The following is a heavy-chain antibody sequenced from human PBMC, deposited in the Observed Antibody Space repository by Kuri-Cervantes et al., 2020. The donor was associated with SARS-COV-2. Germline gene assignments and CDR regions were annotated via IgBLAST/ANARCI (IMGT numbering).Heavy chain of an antibody. CDR2: INPNSGGT. V-gene: IGHV1-2*02. D-gene: IGHD3-3*01. Sequence: ASVKVSCKASGYTFTGYYMHWVRQAPGQGLEWMGWINPNSGGTNYAQTFQGRVTMTRDTSISTAYMELSRLRSDDTAVYYCARAADPIFGVVIIPVTDAFDIWGQGTMVTVSS. J-gene: IGHJ3*02. CDR3: ARAADPIFGVVIIPVTDAFDI. CDR1: GYTFTGYY.